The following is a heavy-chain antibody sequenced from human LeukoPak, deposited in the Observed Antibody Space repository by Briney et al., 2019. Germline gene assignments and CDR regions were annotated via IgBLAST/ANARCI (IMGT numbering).Heavy chain of an antibody. Sequence: GGSLRLSCAASGFTFSSYGMHWVRQAPGKGLEWVAVIWYDGSNKYYADSVRGRFTISRDNSKNTLYLQMNSLRAEDTAEYYCARDLRNSIRYYDSSGYLDYWGQGTLVTVSS. J-gene: IGHJ4*02. CDR3: ARDLRNSIRYYDSSGYLDY. CDR2: IWYDGSNK. D-gene: IGHD3-22*01. V-gene: IGHV3-33*01. CDR1: GFTFSSYG.